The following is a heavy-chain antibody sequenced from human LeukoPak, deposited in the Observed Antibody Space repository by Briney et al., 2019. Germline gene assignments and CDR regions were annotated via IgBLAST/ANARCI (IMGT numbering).Heavy chain of an antibody. CDR2: IIPIFGTA. J-gene: IGHJ4*02. CDR3: ARGSVIYDSSGYYPDY. D-gene: IGHD3-22*01. V-gene: IGHV1-69*13. CDR1: GGTFSSYA. Sequence: SVKVSCKASGGTFSSYAISWVRQAPGQGLEWMGGIIPIFGTANYAQKFQGRVTITADESTSTAYMELSSLRPEDTAVYYCARGSVIYDSSGYYPDYWGQGTLVTVSS.